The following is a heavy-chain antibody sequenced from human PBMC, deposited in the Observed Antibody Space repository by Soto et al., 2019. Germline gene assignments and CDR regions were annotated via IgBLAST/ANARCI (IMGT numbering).Heavy chain of an antibody. V-gene: IGHV3-48*02. J-gene: IGHJ5*02. CDR2: ISSSSSTI. Sequence: EVQLVESGGGLVQPGGSLRLSCAASGFTFSSYSMNWVRQAPGKGLEWVSYISSSSSTIYYADFVKGRFTISRDNAQNSLHRQNNHLGDEDTGVYYCARETPSRGAGWFDPWGQGTLVTVSS. CDR3: ARETPSRGAGWFDP. CDR1: GFTFSSYS. D-gene: IGHD3-10*01.